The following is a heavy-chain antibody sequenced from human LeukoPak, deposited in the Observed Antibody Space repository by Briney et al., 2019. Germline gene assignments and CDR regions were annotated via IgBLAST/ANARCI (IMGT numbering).Heavy chain of an antibody. V-gene: IGHV6-1*01. Sequence: SQTLSLTCAISGDSVSSNTGAWDWIRQSPWRGLEWLGKTYYRSKWNNGYAVSVKDPITINPDTSKDQFSLQLNSVTPEDTAVYYCAREVYKYGRFYFDYWGQGTPVTVSS. CDR3: AREVYKYGRFYFDY. D-gene: IGHD5-18*01. CDR2: TYYRSKWNN. J-gene: IGHJ4*02. CDR1: GDSVSSNTGA.